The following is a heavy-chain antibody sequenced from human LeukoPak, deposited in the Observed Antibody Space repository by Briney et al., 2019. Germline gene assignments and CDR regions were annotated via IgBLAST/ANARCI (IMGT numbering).Heavy chain of an antibody. V-gene: IGHV4-59*13. D-gene: IGHD6-13*01. CDR1: GDPLSTYY. J-gene: IGHJ3*02. CDR2: IYYSGTT. Sequence: PSETLFLTCSVSGDPLSTYYWSWIRQPPGKGLEWIGHIYYSGTTNYNPSLKSRVTMSVDTSTDQFSRNLTSVTAADTAVYYCAISTSCSSSWYDAFDIWGQGTMVTVSS. CDR3: AISTSCSSSWYDAFDI.